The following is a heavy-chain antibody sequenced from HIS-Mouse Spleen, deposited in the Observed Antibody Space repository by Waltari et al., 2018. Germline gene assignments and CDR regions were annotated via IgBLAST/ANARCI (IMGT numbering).Heavy chain of an antibody. CDR2: IYYSGST. D-gene: IGHD6-13*01. CDR1: GGSISSSRSS. CDR3: AREIPYSSSWYDWYFDL. J-gene: IGHJ2*01. V-gene: IGHV4-39*07. Sequence: QLQLQESGPGLVKPSETLSLTCTVSGGSISSSRSSWGWIRQPPGKGLEWSGSIYYSGSTYYNPSLKSRVTISVDTSKNQFSLKLSSVTAADTAVYYCAREIPYSSSWYDWYFDLWGRGTLVTVSS.